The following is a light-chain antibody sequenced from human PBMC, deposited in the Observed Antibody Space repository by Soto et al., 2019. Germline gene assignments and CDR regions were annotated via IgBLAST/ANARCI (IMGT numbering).Light chain of an antibody. CDR3: QQYNTYWYT. Sequence: DIQMTQSPSTLSASVGDRVTITCRASQSIGSWLAWYQQKPGKAPNLLLYKASSLESGVPSRFCGSGSGTEFTFTISSLLPDEFATLSGQQYNTYWYTFGRGTRLEIK. CDR2: KAS. V-gene: IGKV1-5*03. CDR1: QSIGSW. J-gene: IGKJ2*01.